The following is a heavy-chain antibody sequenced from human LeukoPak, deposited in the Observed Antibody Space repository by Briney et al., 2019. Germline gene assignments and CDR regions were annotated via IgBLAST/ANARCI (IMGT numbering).Heavy chain of an antibody. CDR3: AGVYGLRFSRGAGNLDY. Sequence: SEALSLTCIVSGGSISSYFWSWLRRPPGKGLEWIGYIYYSGSTNYDASLKSRVTISVDTSNNQFSLKLSSVTAADTAVYYCAGVYGLRFSRGAGNLDYWGQGTLVTVSS. J-gene: IGHJ4*02. D-gene: IGHD5-12*01. CDR2: IYYSGST. V-gene: IGHV4-59*08. CDR1: GGSISSYF.